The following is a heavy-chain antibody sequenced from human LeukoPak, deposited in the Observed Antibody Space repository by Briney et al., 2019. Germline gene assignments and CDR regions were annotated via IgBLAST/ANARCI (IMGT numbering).Heavy chain of an antibody. V-gene: IGHV4-38-2*02. CDR1: GYSISSGYY. J-gene: IGHJ4*02. CDR2: IYHSGST. Sequence: PSETLSLTCTVSGYSISSGYYWGWIRQLPGKGLEWIGSIYHSGSTYYNPSLKSRVTISVDTSKNQFSLKLSSVTAADTAVYYCARDPELSFYFDYWGQGTLVTVSS. D-gene: IGHD3-16*01. CDR3: ARDPELSFYFDY.